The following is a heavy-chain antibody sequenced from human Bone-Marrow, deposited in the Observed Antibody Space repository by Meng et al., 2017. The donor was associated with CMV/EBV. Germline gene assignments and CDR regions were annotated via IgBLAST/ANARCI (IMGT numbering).Heavy chain of an antibody. V-gene: IGHV1-2*02. CDR2: INPNSGGT. CDR1: GYTFTSYG. Sequence: ASVKVSCKASGYTFTSYGISWVRQAPGQGLEWMGWINPNSGGTNYAQKFQGRVTMTRDTSISTAYMELSRLRSDDTAVYYCARTKQYCSSTSCYPYYYYGMDVWGQGTSVTVSS. J-gene: IGHJ6*02. CDR3: ARTKQYCSSTSCYPYYYYGMDV. D-gene: IGHD2-2*01.